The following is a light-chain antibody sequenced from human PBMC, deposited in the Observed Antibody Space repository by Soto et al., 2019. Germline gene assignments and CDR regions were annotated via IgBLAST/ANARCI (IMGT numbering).Light chain of an antibody. CDR3: ATWDDSLNRVL. J-gene: IGLJ2*01. Sequence: QSVLTQPPSASGTPGQGVTISCSGSSSNIGSHIVNWYQHLPGTAPKLLIYSSNQRPSGVPDRFSGSKSGTSASLAISGLQSEDEADYYCATWDDSLNRVLFGGGTQLTVL. CDR1: SSNIGSHI. V-gene: IGLV1-44*01. CDR2: SSN.